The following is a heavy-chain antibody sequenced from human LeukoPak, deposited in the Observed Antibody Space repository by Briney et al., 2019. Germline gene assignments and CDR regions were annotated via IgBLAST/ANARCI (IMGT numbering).Heavy chain of an antibody. D-gene: IGHD3-22*01. CDR2: ISSSSSYI. V-gene: IGHV3-21*01. CDR1: GFTFSSYS. J-gene: IGHJ4*02. Sequence: GGSLRLSCAASGFTFSSYSMNWVRQAPGKGLEWVSSISSSSSYIYYADSGKGRFTISRDNAKNSLYLQMNSLRAEDTAVYYCARDRAPYDSSGYPYYFDYWGQGTLVTVSS. CDR3: ARDRAPYDSSGYPYYFDY.